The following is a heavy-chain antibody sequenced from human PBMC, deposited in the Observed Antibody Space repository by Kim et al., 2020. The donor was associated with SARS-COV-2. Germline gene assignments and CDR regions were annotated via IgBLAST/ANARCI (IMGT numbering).Heavy chain of an antibody. CDR1: GFTFSSYS. V-gene: IGHV3-21*01. CDR2: ISSSSSYI. Sequence: GGSLRLSCAASGFTFSSYSMNWVRQAPGKGLEWVSSISSSSSYIYYADSVKGRFTISRDNAKNSLYLQMNSLRAEDTAVYYCARDAGYCSSTGCPYGMDVWGQGTTVTVSS. CDR3: ARDAGYCSSTGCPYGMDV. D-gene: IGHD2-2*01. J-gene: IGHJ6*02.